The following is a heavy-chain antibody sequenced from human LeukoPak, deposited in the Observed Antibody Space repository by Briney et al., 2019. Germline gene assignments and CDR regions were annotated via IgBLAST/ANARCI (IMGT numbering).Heavy chain of an antibody. Sequence: SETLSLTCAVYGGSFSGYYWSWIRQPPGKGLEWIGEINHSGSTNYNPSLKSRVTISVDTSKNQFSLKLSSVTAAGTAVYYCARGRATVTTLDDYWGQGTLVTVSS. D-gene: IGHD4-17*01. CDR3: ARGRATVTTLDDY. V-gene: IGHV4-34*01. CDR1: GGSFSGYY. CDR2: INHSGST. J-gene: IGHJ4*02.